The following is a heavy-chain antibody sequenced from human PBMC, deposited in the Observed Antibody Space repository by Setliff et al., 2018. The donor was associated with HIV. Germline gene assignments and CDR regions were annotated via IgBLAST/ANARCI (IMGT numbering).Heavy chain of an antibody. CDR3: ASQDCDFWSGYYTWNY. V-gene: IGHV4-61*02. CDR2: IYISGSA. D-gene: IGHD3-3*01. CDR1: GGSISSGSYY. J-gene: IGHJ4*02. Sequence: SETLSLTCTVSGGSISSGSYYWSWIRQPAGKGLEWIGRIYISGSANYNPSLKSRVTISVDTSKNQFSLKLSSVTAADTAVYYCASQDCDFWSGYYTWNYWGQGTLVTVSS.